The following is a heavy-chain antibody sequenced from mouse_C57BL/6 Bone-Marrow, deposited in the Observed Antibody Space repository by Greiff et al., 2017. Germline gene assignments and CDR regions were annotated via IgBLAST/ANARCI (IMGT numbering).Heavy chain of an antibody. J-gene: IGHJ4*01. V-gene: IGHV5-16*01. CDR2: INYDGSST. CDR1: GFTFSDYY. CDR3: ARDGPSYYAMDY. Sequence: EVQVVESEGGLVQPGSSMKLSCTASGFTFSDYYMAWVRQVPEKGLEWVANINYDGSSTYYLDSLKSRFIISRDNAKNILYLQMSSLKSEDTATYYCARDGPSYYAMDYWGQGTAVTVSS.